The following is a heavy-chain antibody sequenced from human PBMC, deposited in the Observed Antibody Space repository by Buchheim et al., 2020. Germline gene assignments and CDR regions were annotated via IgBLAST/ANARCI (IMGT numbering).Heavy chain of an antibody. D-gene: IGHD4-17*01. V-gene: IGHV3-30*04. CDR2: MSDD. Sequence: QVHLVESGGGVVQPGKSLRLSCAASGFSFSSYIMHWVRQAPGKALEWVAGMSDDVYAASVKGRFTIPRDNSKNTLYLQMDGLRTEDTALYYCVREFSDYVKLYRYFDLWGRGTL. CDR1: GFSFSSYI. CDR3: VREFSDYVKLYRYFDL. J-gene: IGHJ2*01.